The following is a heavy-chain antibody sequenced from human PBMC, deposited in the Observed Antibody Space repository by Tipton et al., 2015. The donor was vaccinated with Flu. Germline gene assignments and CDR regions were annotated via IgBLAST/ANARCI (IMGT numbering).Heavy chain of an antibody. V-gene: IGHV4-39*07. CDR2: IYYSGST. J-gene: IGHJ4*02. CDR3: ARASLVGATKVDY. CDR1: GGSISSSSYY. D-gene: IGHD1-26*01. Sequence: TLSLTCTVSGGSISSSSYYWGWIRQPPGKGLEWIGSIYYSGSTYYNPSLKSRVTISVDTSKNQFSLKLSSVTAADTAVYYCARASLVGATKVDYWGQGTPVTVSS.